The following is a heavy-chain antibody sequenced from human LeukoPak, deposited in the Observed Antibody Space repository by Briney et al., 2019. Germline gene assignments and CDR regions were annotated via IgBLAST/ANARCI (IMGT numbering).Heavy chain of an antibody. Sequence: GASVTVSCTASGYTFTGYYMHWVRQAPGQGLEWMGWINPRTGGSKSAQDFQGRVTMTRDTSINTVYMEIRGLRSDDTAIYYCARGDTFWSGPLFDYWGQGALVTVSS. CDR2: INPRTGGS. CDR3: ARGDTFWSGPLFDY. D-gene: IGHD3-3*01. V-gene: IGHV1-2*02. J-gene: IGHJ4*02. CDR1: GYTFTGYY.